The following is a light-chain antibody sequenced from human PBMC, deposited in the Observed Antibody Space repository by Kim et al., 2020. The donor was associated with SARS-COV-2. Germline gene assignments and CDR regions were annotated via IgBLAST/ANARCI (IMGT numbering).Light chain of an antibody. Sequence: PWERATLSCSASQSVTGYLAWYQQKAGQAPRLLIYDASNRATGIPARFSGSGSGTDFTLTISSLEPEDFAVYYCQQRSNWPPVITFGQGTRLEIK. J-gene: IGKJ5*01. V-gene: IGKV3-11*01. CDR3: QQRSNWPPVIT. CDR2: DAS. CDR1: QSVTGY.